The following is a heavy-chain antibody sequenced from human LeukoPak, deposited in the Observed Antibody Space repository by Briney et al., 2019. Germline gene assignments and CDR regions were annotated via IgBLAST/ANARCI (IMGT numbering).Heavy chain of an antibody. Sequence: GGSLRLSCAASGFTFSSYGMSWVRQAPGKGLEWVSGINGSGGSKYYADAVKGRFTISRDNSKNTLYLQMNTLRAEDTAVYYCAKCRYGSGSGYYYYYYMDVWGKGTTVTISS. J-gene: IGHJ6*03. CDR1: GFTFSSYG. D-gene: IGHD3-10*01. CDR3: AKCRYGSGSGYYYYYYMDV. V-gene: IGHV3-23*01. CDR2: INGSGGSK.